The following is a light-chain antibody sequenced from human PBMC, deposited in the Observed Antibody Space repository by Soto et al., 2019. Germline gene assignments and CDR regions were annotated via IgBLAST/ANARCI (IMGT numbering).Light chain of an antibody. V-gene: IGKV3-20*01. J-gene: IGKJ1*01. CDR3: QQYGTSPWT. Sequence: VLTQSPGTLSLSPGESATLSCRASQYVSSGYLAWYQQKPGQAPRLLIYGASTRAAGIPDRFRGSGSGTDFTLTVSRLEPEDFAAYYCQQYGTSPWTFGQGTKVDIK. CDR2: GAS. CDR1: QYVSSGY.